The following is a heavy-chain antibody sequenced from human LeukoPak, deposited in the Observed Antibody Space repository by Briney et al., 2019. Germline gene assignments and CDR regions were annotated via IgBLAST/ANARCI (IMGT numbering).Heavy chain of an antibody. Sequence: SVKVSCKASGGTFSSYAISWVRQAPGQGLEWMGGIIPIFGTANYAQKFQGRVTITADKSTSTAYMELSSLRSEDTAVYYCARGPDFSAYGYYFDYWGQGTLVTVSS. CDR2: IIPIFGTA. V-gene: IGHV1-69*06. CDR3: ARGPDFSAYGYYFDY. D-gene: IGHD3-3*01. CDR1: GGTFSSYA. J-gene: IGHJ4*02.